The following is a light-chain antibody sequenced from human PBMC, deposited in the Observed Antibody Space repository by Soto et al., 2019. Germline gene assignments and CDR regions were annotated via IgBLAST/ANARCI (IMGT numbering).Light chain of an antibody. CDR1: SSDVGGHNY. J-gene: IGLJ2*01. CDR3: SSYAGSNNVV. Sequence: QSVLTQPPSASGSPGQSVSISCTGTSSDVGGHNYVSWYQQYPGKAPKVMIDEVTKRPSGVPDRFSGSKSGNTASLTVSGLRAEDEAYYYCSSYAGSNNVVFGGGTKLTVL. CDR2: EVT. V-gene: IGLV2-8*01.